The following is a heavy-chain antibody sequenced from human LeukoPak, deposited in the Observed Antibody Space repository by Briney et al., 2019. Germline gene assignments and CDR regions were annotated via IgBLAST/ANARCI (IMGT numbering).Heavy chain of an antibody. D-gene: IGHD2-2*02. V-gene: IGHV4-4*09. Sequence: PSETLSLTCTVSGGSISSYYWSWIRQPPGKGLEWIGYIYTSGSTNYNPSLKSRVTISVDTSKNQFSLKLSSVTAADTAVYYCARYCSSTSCYTRGYNARWFAPWGQGTLVTVSS. J-gene: IGHJ5*02. CDR2: IYTSGST. CDR3: ARYCSSTSCYTRGYNARWFAP. CDR1: GGSISSYY.